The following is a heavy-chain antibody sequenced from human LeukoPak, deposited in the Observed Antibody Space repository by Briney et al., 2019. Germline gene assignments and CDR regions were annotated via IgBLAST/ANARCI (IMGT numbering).Heavy chain of an antibody. Sequence: PSETLSLTCPVSGGSISSYYWSWLRQPAGKGLEWIGRIYTSGSTNYNPSLTSRVTMSVDTSKNQFSLKLSSVTAADTAVYYCARDGYDFLSGYYYFDYWGQGTLVTVSS. D-gene: IGHD3-3*01. V-gene: IGHV4-4*07. CDR1: GGSISSYY. CDR2: IYTSGST. J-gene: IGHJ4*02. CDR3: ARDGYDFLSGYYYFDY.